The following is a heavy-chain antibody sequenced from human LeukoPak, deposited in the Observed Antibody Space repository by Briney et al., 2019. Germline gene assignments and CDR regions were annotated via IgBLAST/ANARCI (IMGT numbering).Heavy chain of an antibody. J-gene: IGHJ4*02. Sequence: GGSLRLSCAASGFTFSSYGMHWVRQAPGKGLEWVAFIRYDGSNKYYADSVKGRFTISRDNSKNTLYLQMNSLRAEDTAVYYCATVTWIQLWFWDYWGQGTLVTVSS. V-gene: IGHV3-30*02. CDR3: ATVTWIQLWFWDY. CDR2: IRYDGSNK. D-gene: IGHD5-18*01. CDR1: GFTFSSYG.